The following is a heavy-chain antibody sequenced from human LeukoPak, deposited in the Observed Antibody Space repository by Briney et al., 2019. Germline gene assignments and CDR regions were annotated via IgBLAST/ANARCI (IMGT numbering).Heavy chain of an antibody. V-gene: IGHV3-74*01. CDR3: TRAITIGGITIPFDL. J-gene: IGHJ2*01. CDR1: GFTFSSYW. Sequence: GGSLRLSCAASGFTFSSYWMHWVRQAPGKGLVWVSRISSEGSSISYADSVKGRFTISRDNAKNSLFLQMDGLRAEDTAVYYCTRAITIGGITIPFDLWGRGTQVTVSS. D-gene: IGHD3-3*01. CDR2: ISSEGSSI.